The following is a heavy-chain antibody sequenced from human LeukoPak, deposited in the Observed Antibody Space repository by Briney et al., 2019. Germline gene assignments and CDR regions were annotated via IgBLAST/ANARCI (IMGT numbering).Heavy chain of an antibody. J-gene: IGHJ3*02. V-gene: IGHV5-51*01. Sequence: GESLKISCKGSGYSFTSYWIGWVRQMPGKGLEWMGIIYPGDSDTRYSPSFQGQVTISADKSISTAYLQWSSLKASDTAMYYCARTSTGTSPYDAFGIWGQGTMVTVSP. CDR1: GYSFTSYW. CDR2: IYPGDSDT. CDR3: ARTSTGTSPYDAFGI. D-gene: IGHD1-1*01.